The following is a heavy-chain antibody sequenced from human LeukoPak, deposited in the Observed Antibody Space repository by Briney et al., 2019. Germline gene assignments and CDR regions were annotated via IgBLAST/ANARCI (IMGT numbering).Heavy chain of an antibody. D-gene: IGHD2-8*02. J-gene: IGHJ3*02. V-gene: IGHV3-48*04. CDR1: GFTFSSYS. CDR3: ARVAGMSLVADI. CDR2: ISSSSTI. Sequence: GGSLRLSCAASGFTFSSYSMNWVRQAPGKGLEWVSYISSSSTIYYADSVKGRFTISRDNAKNSLYLQMNSLRAEDTAVYYCARVAGMSLVADIWGQGTMVTVSS.